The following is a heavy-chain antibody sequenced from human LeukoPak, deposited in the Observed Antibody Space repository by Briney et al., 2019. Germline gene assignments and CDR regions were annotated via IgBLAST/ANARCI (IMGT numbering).Heavy chain of an antibody. CDR1: GFTFSNYA. CDR3: AKGSNILGFAFDI. V-gene: IGHV3-30*14. J-gene: IGHJ3*02. D-gene: IGHD3-9*01. CDR2: ISDDGSRQ. Sequence: PGGSLRLSCAATGFTFSNYAIHWGRQAPGKGLEWVAFISDDGSRQHYADSVKGRFTISRDNSKNTLYLQMNSLRAEDTAVYYCAKGSNILGFAFDIWGQGTMVTVSS.